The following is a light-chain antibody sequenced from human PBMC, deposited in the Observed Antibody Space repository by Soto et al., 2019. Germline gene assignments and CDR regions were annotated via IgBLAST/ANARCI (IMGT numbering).Light chain of an antibody. CDR2: DVT. CDR3: NSYSSTSTYV. Sequence: QSVLTQPASVSGSPGQSITISCTGNSSDVGGYNYVSWYQQHPGKAPTLMIYDVTNRPSGVSNRFSGSKSGNTASLTISGLQAEDEADYFCNSYSSTSTYVFGTGTKVTVL. CDR1: SSDVGGYNY. J-gene: IGLJ1*01. V-gene: IGLV2-14*03.